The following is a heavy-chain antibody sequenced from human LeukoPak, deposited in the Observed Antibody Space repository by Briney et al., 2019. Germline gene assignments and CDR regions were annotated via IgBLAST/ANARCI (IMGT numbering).Heavy chain of an antibody. CDR2: ISSDGSKI. CDR1: GFIFSNYT. Sequence: PGGSLRLSCAASGFIFSNYTMHWVRQAPGKGLEWVALISSDGSKIYYADSVRGRFTISRDNSKSTLSLQMNSLRAEDTAIYYCATYRQVLLPFESWGQGTLVTVSS. J-gene: IGHJ4*02. D-gene: IGHD2-8*02. CDR3: ATYRQVLLPFES. V-gene: IGHV3-30*04.